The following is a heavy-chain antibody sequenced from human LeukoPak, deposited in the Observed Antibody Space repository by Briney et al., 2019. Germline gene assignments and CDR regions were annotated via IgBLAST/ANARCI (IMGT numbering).Heavy chain of an antibody. Sequence: SETLSLTCTVSGGSISSSSYYWGWIRQPPGKGLEWIGSIYYSGSTYYNPSLKSRVTISVDTSKNQFSLKLSSVIAADTAVYYCASLNRDGYTLDYWGQGTLVTVSS. CDR1: GGSISSSSYY. D-gene: IGHD5-24*01. J-gene: IGHJ4*02. CDR2: IYYSGST. V-gene: IGHV4-39*07. CDR3: ASLNRDGYTLDY.